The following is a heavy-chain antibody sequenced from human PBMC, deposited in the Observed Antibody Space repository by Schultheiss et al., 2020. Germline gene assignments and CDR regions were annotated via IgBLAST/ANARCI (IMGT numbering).Heavy chain of an antibody. V-gene: IGHV4-39*01. CDR3: ASASNDIVTGYSKGWFDP. CDR2: IYYSGST. CDR1: GGSISSSSYY. D-gene: IGHD3-9*01. J-gene: IGHJ5*02. Sequence: SETLSLTCTVSGGSISSSSYYWGWIRQPPGKGLEWIGSIYYSGSTYHNPSLKSRVTISVDTSKNQFSLKLSSVTAADTAVYYCASASNDIVTGYSKGWFDPWGKGTLGTV.